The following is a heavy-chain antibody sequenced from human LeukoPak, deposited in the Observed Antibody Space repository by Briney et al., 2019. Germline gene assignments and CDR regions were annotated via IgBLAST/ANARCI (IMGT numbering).Heavy chain of an antibody. V-gene: IGHV3-20*04. CDR2: INWNGGST. D-gene: IGHD2/OR15-2a*01. Sequence: GGSLRLSCAASGFTFDDYGMSWVRHAPGKGLEWVSGINWNGGSTGYADSVKGRFTISRDNAKNSLYLQMNSLRAEDTALYYCARDPVYHDYGGYWGQGTLVTVSS. CDR1: GFTFDDYG. J-gene: IGHJ4*02. CDR3: ARDPVYHDYGGY.